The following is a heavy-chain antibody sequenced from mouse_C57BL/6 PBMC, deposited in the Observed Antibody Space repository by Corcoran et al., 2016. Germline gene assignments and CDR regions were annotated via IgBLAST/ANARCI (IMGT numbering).Heavy chain of an antibody. CDR1: GYNFTTYG. CDR2: INTYSGVP. V-gene: IGHV9-3*01. J-gene: IGHJ4*01. Sequence: QIQLVQYGPELKKPGETVKISCKASGYNFTTYGMSWVKQAPGKGLKWMGWINTYSGVPTYADDFKGRFAFSLETSASTAYLQINNLKNEDTATYFCAREGAPYAMDYWGQGTLFTVSS. CDR3: AREGAPYAMDY.